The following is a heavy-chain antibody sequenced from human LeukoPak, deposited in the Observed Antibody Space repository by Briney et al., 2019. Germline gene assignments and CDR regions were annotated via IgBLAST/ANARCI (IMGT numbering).Heavy chain of an antibody. Sequence: SETLSLTCTVSGGSISSGGYYWSWIRQHPGKGLEWIGYIYYSGSTYYNPSLKSRVTISVDTSKNQFSLKLSSVTAADTAVYYCARAPGHTAMADYWGQGTLVTVSS. CDR2: IYYSGST. CDR3: ARAPGHTAMADY. J-gene: IGHJ4*02. CDR1: GGSISSGGYY. V-gene: IGHV4-31*03. D-gene: IGHD5-18*01.